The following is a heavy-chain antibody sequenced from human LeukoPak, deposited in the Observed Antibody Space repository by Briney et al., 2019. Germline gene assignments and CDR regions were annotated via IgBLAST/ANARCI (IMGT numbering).Heavy chain of an antibody. J-gene: IGHJ4*02. CDR3: AKDRSSWYEDLSFDY. CDR1: GFTFSSYG. Sequence: SGRSLRLSCAASGFTFSSYGMHWVRQAPGKGLKWVAGIWYDGSNKYYADSVKGRFTISRDNSKNTLYLQMNSLRAEDTAVYYCAKDRSSWYEDLSFDYWGQGTLVTVSS. D-gene: IGHD6-13*01. V-gene: IGHV3-33*06. CDR2: IWYDGSNK.